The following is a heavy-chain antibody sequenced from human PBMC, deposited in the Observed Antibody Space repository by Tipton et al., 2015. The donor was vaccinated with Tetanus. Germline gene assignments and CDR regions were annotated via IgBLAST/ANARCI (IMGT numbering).Heavy chain of an antibody. CDR3: ARVRGYCSSTTCSGIDY. D-gene: IGHD2-2*01. CDR1: GFTLSSYS. Sequence: SLRLSCEASGFTLSSYSMNWVRQVPGKGLEWVANIKQDGGEKYCVDSVKGRFTISRDNARNSLYLQMNSLRAEDTAVYYCARVRGYCSSTTCSGIDYWGQGTLVTVSS. V-gene: IGHV3-7*01. CDR2: IKQDGGEK. J-gene: IGHJ4*02.